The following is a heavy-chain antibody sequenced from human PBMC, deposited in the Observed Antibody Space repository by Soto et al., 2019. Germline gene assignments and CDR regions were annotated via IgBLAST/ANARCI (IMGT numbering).Heavy chain of an antibody. D-gene: IGHD5-12*01. J-gene: IGHJ6*02. CDR3: ARLEVDIVANVPYYGMDV. Sequence: EVQLVESGGGLVKPGGSLRLSCAASGFTFSSYSMNWVRRAPGKGLEWVSSISSSSSYIYYADSVKGRFTISRDNAKNSLYLQMNSLRAEDTAVYYCARLEVDIVANVPYYGMDVWGQGTTVTVSS. CDR1: GFTFSSYS. CDR2: ISSSSSYI. V-gene: IGHV3-21*01.